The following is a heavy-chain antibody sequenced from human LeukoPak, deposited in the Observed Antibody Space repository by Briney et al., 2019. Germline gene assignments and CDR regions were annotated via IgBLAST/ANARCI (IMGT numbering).Heavy chain of an antibody. V-gene: IGHV4-34*01. CDR1: GGSFSGYY. J-gene: IGHJ4*02. CDR2: INHSGST. Sequence: SETLSLTCAVYGGSFSGYYWSWIRQPPGKGLEWIGEINHSGSTYYNPSLKSRVTISVDTSKNHFSLKLSSVTAADTAVYYCARGSIAARLAYWGQGTLVTVSS. D-gene: IGHD6-6*01. CDR3: ARGSIAARLAY.